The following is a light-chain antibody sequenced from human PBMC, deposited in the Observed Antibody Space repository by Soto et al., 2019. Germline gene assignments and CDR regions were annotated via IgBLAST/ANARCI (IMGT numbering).Light chain of an antibody. Sequence: EIVMTQSPATLSVSPGERATLSCRASQSVSSNLAWYQQKPGQAPRLLIYGASTRATGIPARFSSSGSGTEFTLTISSLQSEDFAVYYCQQYNNWPFTVGPGTKVDIK. CDR3: QQYNNWPFT. CDR2: GAS. V-gene: IGKV3-15*01. CDR1: QSVSSN. J-gene: IGKJ3*01.